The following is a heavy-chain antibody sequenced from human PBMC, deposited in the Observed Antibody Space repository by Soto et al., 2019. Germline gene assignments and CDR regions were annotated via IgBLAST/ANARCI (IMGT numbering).Heavy chain of an antibody. CDR1: GGSFSGYY. CDR3: ARGQGLRFLEWLLYRYRWFDP. J-gene: IGHJ5*02. Sequence: KPSETLSLTCAVYGGSFSGYYWSWIRQPPGKGLEWIGEINHSGSTNYNPSLKSRVTISVDTSKNQFSLKLSSVTAADTAVYYCARGQGLRFLEWLLYRYRWFDPWGQETLVTVSS. D-gene: IGHD3-3*01. V-gene: IGHV4-34*01. CDR2: INHSGST.